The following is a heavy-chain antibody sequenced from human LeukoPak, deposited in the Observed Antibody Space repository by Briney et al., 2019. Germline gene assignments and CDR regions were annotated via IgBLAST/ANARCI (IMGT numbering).Heavy chain of an antibody. J-gene: IGHJ5*02. CDR3: ARGNIAAAGRVGWWFDP. Sequence: PSETLSLTCTVSGGSISSYYWSRIRQPPGKGLEWIGYIYYSGSTNYNPSLKSRVTISVDTSKNQFSLKLSSVTAADTAVYYCARGNIAAAGRVGWWFDPWGQGTLVTVSS. D-gene: IGHD6-13*01. CDR1: GGSISSYY. CDR2: IYYSGST. V-gene: IGHV4-59*01.